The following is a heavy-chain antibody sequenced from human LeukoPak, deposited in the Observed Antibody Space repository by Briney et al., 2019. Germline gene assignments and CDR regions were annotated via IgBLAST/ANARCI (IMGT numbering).Heavy chain of an antibody. D-gene: IGHD3-22*01. J-gene: IGHJ3*02. CDR2: IYYSGST. CDR1: GGSISSSSYY. CDR3: ARRKNYYDSSGPPHDAFDI. V-gene: IGHV4-39*07. Sequence: KASETLSLTCTVSGGSISSSSYYWGWIRQPPGKGLEWIGSIYYSGSTYYNPSLKSRVTISVDTSKNQFSLKLSSVTAADTAVYYCARRKNYYDSSGPPHDAFDIWGQGTMVTVSS.